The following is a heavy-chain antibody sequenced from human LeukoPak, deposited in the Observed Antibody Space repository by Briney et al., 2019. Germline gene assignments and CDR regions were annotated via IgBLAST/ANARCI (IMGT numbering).Heavy chain of an antibody. CDR3: ARESTVVVPAAISWFVP. V-gene: IGHV4-39*07. CDR1: GGSISSSSYY. Sequence: SETLSLTCTVSGGSISSSSYYWGWIRQPPGKGLEWIGSIYYSGSTYYNPSLKSRVTISVDTSKNQFSLKLSSVTAADTAVYYCARESTVVVPAAISWFVPWGQGTLVTVSS. CDR2: IYYSGST. J-gene: IGHJ5*02. D-gene: IGHD2-2*01.